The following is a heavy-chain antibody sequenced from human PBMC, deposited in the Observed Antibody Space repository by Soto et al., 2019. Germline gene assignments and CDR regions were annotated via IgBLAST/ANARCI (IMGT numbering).Heavy chain of an antibody. Sequence: SETLSLTCTVSGGSISDGYYWTWIRQHPGKGLEWIGSISASGSTSYNPSLKSRLTVSVDKSKNQFSLNLRSVTAADTAVYYCAGIRQLWSGGYFDYWGQGTLVTVSS. D-gene: IGHD5-18*01. J-gene: IGHJ4*02. V-gene: IGHV4-31*03. CDR1: GGSISDGYY. CDR2: ISASGST. CDR3: AGIRQLWSGGYFDY.